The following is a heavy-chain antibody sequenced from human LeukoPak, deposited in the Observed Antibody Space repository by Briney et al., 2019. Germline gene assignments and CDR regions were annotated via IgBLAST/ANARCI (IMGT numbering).Heavy chain of an antibody. CDR3: AKGNAENKCSSSWGGYYFDY. D-gene: IGHD6-13*01. CDR2: IRYDGSNK. V-gene: IGHV3-30*02. Sequence: GGSLRLSCAASGFTFSSYGMHWVPQAPGKGLEWVAFIRYDGSNKYYADSVKGRFTISRDNSKNTLYLQMNSLRAEDTAVYYCAKGNAENKCSSSWGGYYFDYWGQGTLVTVSS. CDR1: GFTFSSYG. J-gene: IGHJ4*02.